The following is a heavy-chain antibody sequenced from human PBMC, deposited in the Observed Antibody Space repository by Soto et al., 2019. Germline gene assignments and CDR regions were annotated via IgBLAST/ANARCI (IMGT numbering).Heavy chain of an antibody. Sequence: AGSLRLSCAASGFTFSSYSMNWVRQAPGKGLEWVSYISSSSSTIYYADSVKGRFTISRDNAKNSLYLQMNSLRDEDTAVYYCARDRHSGYYYYYGMDVWGQGTTVTVSS. CDR3: ARDRHSGYYYYYGMDV. D-gene: IGHD1-26*01. J-gene: IGHJ6*02. CDR1: GFTFSSYS. V-gene: IGHV3-48*02. CDR2: ISSSSSTI.